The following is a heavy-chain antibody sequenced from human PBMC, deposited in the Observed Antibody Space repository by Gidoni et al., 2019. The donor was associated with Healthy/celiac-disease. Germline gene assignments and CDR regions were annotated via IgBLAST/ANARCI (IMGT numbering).Heavy chain of an antibody. CDR1: GYTFTSYG. CDR3: ARDSDYVGGYYYDSSGYREIIDY. V-gene: IGHV1-18*04. Sequence: QVQLVQSGAEVKKPGASVKVSCKASGYTFTSYGISWVRQTPGQGLEWMGWISAYNGNKNYGQKLQGGVTRTTDTSTSTAYMGLRSLRSDETAVYYWARDSDYVGGYYYDSSGYREIIDYWGQGTLVAVSS. J-gene: IGHJ4*02. CDR2: ISAYNGNK. D-gene: IGHD3-22*01.